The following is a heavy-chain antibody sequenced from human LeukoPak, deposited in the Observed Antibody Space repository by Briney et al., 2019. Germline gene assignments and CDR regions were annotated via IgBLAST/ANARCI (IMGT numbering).Heavy chain of an antibody. V-gene: IGHV1-46*01. CDR2: INPSGGST. CDR1: GYTSTSYY. CDR3: ASTSFLGLEVITDAFDI. Sequence: ASVKVSCKASGYTSTSYYMHWVRQAPGQGLEWMGIINPSGGSTSYAQKFQGRVTMTRDTSTSSVYMELSSLRSEDTAVYYCASTSFLGLEVITDAFDIWGQGTMVTVSS. J-gene: IGHJ3*02. D-gene: IGHD3-22*01.